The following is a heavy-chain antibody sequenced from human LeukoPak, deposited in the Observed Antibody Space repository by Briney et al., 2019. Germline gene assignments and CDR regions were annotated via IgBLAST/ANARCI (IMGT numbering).Heavy chain of an antibody. CDR3: ARGDRWTIYYYYYMDV. J-gene: IGHJ6*03. V-gene: IGHV1-69*06. CDR2: IIPIFGTA. D-gene: IGHD2-15*01. CDR1: GGTFSSYA. Sequence: SSVKVSCKASGGTFSSYAISWVRQAPGQGLEWMGGIIPIFGTANYAQKFQGRVTITADKSTSTAYMELSSLRSEDTAGYYCARGDRWTIYYYYYMDVWGKGTTVTVSS.